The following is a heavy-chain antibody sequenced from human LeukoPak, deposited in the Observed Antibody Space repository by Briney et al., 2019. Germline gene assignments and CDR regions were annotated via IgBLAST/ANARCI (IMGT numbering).Heavy chain of an antibody. CDR1: GFTFTTYG. D-gene: IGHD2-21*02. CDR3: ARDALAYCGGDCSFDY. Sequence: GKSLRLSCAASGFTFTTYGMNWVRQAPGKGLEWVSYISSSSSTIYYADSVKGRFTISRDNAKNSLYLQMNSLRAEDTAVYYCARDALAYCGGDCSFDYWGQGTLVTVSS. CDR2: ISSSSSTI. J-gene: IGHJ4*02. V-gene: IGHV3-48*04.